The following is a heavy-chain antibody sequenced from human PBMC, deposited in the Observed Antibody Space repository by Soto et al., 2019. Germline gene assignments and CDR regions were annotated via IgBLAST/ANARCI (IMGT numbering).Heavy chain of an antibody. CDR1: GFTFGDYA. Sequence: GGSLRLSCTASGFTFGDYAMSWVRQAPGKGLEWVGFIRSKAYGGTTEYAASVKGRFTISRDDSKSIAYLQMNSLKTEDTAVYYCTRVARYYYGSGSAARHYYYGMDVWGQGTTVTVSS. J-gene: IGHJ6*02. CDR3: TRVARYYYGSGSAARHYYYGMDV. D-gene: IGHD3-10*01. CDR2: IRSKAYGGTT. V-gene: IGHV3-49*04.